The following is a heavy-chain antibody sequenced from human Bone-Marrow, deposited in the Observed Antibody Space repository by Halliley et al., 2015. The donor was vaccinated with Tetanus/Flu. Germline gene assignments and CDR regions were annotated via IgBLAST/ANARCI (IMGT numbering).Heavy chain of an antibody. V-gene: IGHV1-69*06. Sequence: QVQLVQSGAEVKKPGSSVKISCKTSGDSFNTRGLSWVRQAPGRGLEWLGGLIPIFNTPKYSQKFQGRVTITADKSTNVLFMNLTSLRSEDTALYYCARTMGGFHNAGDFQFQSFDSWGQGTLVTVSS. CDR2: LIPIFNTP. J-gene: IGHJ4*02. CDR3: ARTMGGFHNAGDFQFQSFDS. D-gene: IGHD4-17*01. CDR1: GDSFNTRG.